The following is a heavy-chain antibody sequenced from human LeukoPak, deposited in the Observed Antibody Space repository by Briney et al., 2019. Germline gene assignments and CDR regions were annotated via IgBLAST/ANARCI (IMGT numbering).Heavy chain of an antibody. J-gene: IGHJ4*02. V-gene: IGHV3-48*03. Sequence: GGSLRLSCAASGFTLSRYEMIWVRQAPGKGLEWISYLSNNDNSIRYAESVKGRFTISRDNAENSLYLQMNSLRVEDTAVYFCARQNYYGSTAYYYFDSWGQGTLVAVSS. CDR2: LSNNDNSI. CDR3: ARQNYYGSTAYYYFDS. CDR1: GFTLSRYE. D-gene: IGHD3-10*01.